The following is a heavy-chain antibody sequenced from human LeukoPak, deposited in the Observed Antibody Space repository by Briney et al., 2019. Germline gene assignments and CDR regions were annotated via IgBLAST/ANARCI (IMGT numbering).Heavy chain of an antibody. D-gene: IGHD3-3*01. CDR2: IYPGDSDT. J-gene: IGHJ4*02. V-gene: IGHV5-51*01. CDR1: GYSFTSYW. Sequence: GESLKISCKGSGYSFTSYWIGWVRQMPGKGLEWMGIIYPGDSDTRYSPSFQGQVTISADKSISTAYLQWSSLKASGTAMYYCARTDLRFLEWLPFDYWGQGTLVTVSS. CDR3: ARTDLRFLEWLPFDY.